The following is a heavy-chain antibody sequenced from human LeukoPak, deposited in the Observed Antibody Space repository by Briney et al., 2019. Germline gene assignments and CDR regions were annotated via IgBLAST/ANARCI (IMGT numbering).Heavy chain of an antibody. CDR3: ARHGSFGELLCLFDY. V-gene: IGHV4-4*09. CDR1: GGSISSYY. D-gene: IGHD3-10*01. J-gene: IGHJ4*02. CDR2: IYTSGST. Sequence: SETLSLTCTVSGGSISSYYWSWIRQPPGKGLEWIGYIYTSGSTNYNPSLKSRVTISVDTSKNQYSLKLRSVAAADTAVYYCARHGSFGELLCLFDYWGQGPLVTVSS.